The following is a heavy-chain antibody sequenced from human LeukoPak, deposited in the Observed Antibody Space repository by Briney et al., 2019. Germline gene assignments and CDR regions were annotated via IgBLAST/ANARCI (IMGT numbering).Heavy chain of an antibody. V-gene: IGHV1-8*01. D-gene: IGHD3-22*01. CDR2: MNPNSGNT. Sequence: ASVKVSCKASGYTFTSYDINWVRQATGLGLEWMGWMNPNSGNTGYAQKFQGRVTMTRNTSISTAYMELSSLRSEDTAVYYCARSYDSSGSDAFDIWGQGTMVTVSS. CDR3: ARSYDSSGSDAFDI. CDR1: GYTFTSYD. J-gene: IGHJ3*02.